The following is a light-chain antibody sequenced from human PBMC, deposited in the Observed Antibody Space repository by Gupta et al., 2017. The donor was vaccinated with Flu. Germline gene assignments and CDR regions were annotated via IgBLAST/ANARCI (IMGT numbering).Light chain of an antibody. CDR1: QDIGYS. V-gene: IGKV1-12*01. Sequence: VSAFVGDRLTISCRASQDIGYSLAWYQFKPGKAPKLLISAASRLQSGVPSRFSGSASGTDFTLAISSLQPGDFASYYCQQTNTFPLTFGGGTKVQI. CDR3: QQTNTFPLT. J-gene: IGKJ4*01. CDR2: AAS.